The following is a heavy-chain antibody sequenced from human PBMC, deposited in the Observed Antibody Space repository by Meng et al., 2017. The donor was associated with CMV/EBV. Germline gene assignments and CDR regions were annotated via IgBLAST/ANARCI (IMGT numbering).Heavy chain of an antibody. CDR1: GFTFSSYW. V-gene: IGHV3-7*01. D-gene: IGHD2-2*01. CDR2: IKQDGSEK. CDR3: ARDRVKYQLLSHYYYGMDV. Sequence: GGSLRLSCAASGFTFSSYWMSWVRQAPGKGLEWVANIKQDGSEKYYVDSVKGQFTISRDNAKNSLYLQMNSLRAEDTAVYYCARDRVKYQLLSHYYYGMDVWGQGTTVTVSS. J-gene: IGHJ6*02.